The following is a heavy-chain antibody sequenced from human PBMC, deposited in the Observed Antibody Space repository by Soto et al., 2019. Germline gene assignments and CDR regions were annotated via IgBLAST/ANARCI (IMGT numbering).Heavy chain of an antibody. CDR1: GFTFSSYG. Sequence: GGSLRLSCAASGFTFSSYGMHWVRQAPGKGLEWVAVIWYDGSNKYYADSVKGRFTISRDNSKNTLYLQMNSLRAEDTAVYYCAREGSSWYRPGIEYGMDVWGQGTTVTVSS. CDR3: AREGSSWYRPGIEYGMDV. J-gene: IGHJ6*02. CDR2: IWYDGSNK. V-gene: IGHV3-33*01. D-gene: IGHD6-13*01.